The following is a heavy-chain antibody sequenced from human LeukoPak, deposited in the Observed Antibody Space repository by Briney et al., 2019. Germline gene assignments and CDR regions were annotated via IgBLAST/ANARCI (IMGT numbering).Heavy chain of an antibody. V-gene: IGHV3-11*01. D-gene: IGHD2-2*01. CDR2: ISSSGSTI. CDR3: AALNPIVVVPAAPLGY. Sequence: GGSLRLSCAASGFTFSDYYMSWIRQAPGKGLEWVSYISSSGSTIYYADSVKGRFTISRDNAKNSLYLQMNSLRAEDTALYYCAALNPIVVVPAAPLGYWGQGTLVTVSS. J-gene: IGHJ4*02. CDR1: GFTFSDYY.